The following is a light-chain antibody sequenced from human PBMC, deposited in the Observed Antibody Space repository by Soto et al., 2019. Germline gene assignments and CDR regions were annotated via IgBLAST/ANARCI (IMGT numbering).Light chain of an antibody. CDR2: DAY. Sequence: EIVLTQSPDTLALSPGESATLSCRASQRISSTYLAWYQQKPGQAPRLLIYDAYSRATGISDRFSGSGSGTDFTLTISRLEPEDFALYYCQQYAKSPLYTFGQGTKVEIK. J-gene: IGKJ2*01. CDR1: QRISSTY. CDR3: QQYAKSPLYT. V-gene: IGKV3-20*01.